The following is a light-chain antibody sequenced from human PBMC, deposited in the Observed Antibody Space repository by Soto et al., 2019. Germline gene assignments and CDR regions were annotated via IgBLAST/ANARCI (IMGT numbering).Light chain of an antibody. CDR3: MEGTPS. Sequence: VLLPQSPLTLPVTLGHPASISCMSSQSLVYSNGKTDLNWYQQRPGQVPRRIIYEVSNRDFGVPDRFSGSGSGSGTDFTLKISRVEAEDVGVYYCMEGTPSFGQGTKVDIK. CDR2: EVS. J-gene: IGKJ1*01. CDR1: QSLVYSNGKTD. V-gene: IGKV2-30*01.